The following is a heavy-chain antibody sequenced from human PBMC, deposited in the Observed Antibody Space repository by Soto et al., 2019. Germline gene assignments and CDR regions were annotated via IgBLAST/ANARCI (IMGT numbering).Heavy chain of an antibody. CDR2: ISRSSSTI. J-gene: IGHJ6*02. CDR1: GLTFSSYS. V-gene: IGHV3-48*01. Sequence: EVQLVESGGGLVQRGGSLRLSCAASGLTFSSYSMNWVRQAPGKGLEWVSYISRSSSTIYYAHSVKGRITISRDNAKHLLYLQMNSLTAEDTAVSYCASGEETLYYYDGMDVWGQGTTVTVSS. CDR3: ASGEETLYYYDGMDV.